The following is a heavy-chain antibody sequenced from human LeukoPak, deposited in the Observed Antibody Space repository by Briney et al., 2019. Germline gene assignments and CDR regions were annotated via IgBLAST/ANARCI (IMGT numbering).Heavy chain of an antibody. Sequence: GASVKVSCTASGYTFTSYGISWVRQAPGQGPEWMGWISAYNGNTNYAQKLQGRVTMTTDTSTSTAYMELRSLRSDDTAVYYCARVGYCSSTSCLDFDYWGQGTLVTVSS. CDR1: GYTFTSYG. V-gene: IGHV1-18*01. J-gene: IGHJ4*02. CDR2: ISAYNGNT. CDR3: ARVGYCSSTSCLDFDY. D-gene: IGHD2-2*01.